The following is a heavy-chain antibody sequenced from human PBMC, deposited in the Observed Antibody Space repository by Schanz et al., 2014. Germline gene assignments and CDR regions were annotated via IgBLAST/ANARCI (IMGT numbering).Heavy chain of an antibody. CDR1: GRSISSYY. CDR3: ARDQSPYTNSSDVRYFDY. CDR2: IYYSGST. Sequence: QVQLQESGPGLVKPSETLSLTCSVSGRSISSYYWSWIRQPPGKGLEWIGHIYYSGSTNYNPSLKSRVTISADTSKNQLSLKLTSVTAADTAVYYCARDQSPYTNSSDVRYFDYWGQGSLVTVSS. V-gene: IGHV4-59*01. J-gene: IGHJ4*02. D-gene: IGHD6-6*01.